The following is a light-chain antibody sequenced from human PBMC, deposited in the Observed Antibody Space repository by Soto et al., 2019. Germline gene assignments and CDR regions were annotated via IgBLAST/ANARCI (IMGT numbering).Light chain of an antibody. CDR2: GAS. J-gene: IGKJ5*01. CDR3: QQYVISVT. Sequence: EIVLTQSKGTLPLSPGERATLSCRASQSISGNYLAWYQQRPGQAPRLLIYGASNRATGIPERFSGSGSGTDFTLTISRLEPQDSAMYYCQQYVISVTFGQGRRLEIK. CDR1: QSISGNY. V-gene: IGKV3-20*01.